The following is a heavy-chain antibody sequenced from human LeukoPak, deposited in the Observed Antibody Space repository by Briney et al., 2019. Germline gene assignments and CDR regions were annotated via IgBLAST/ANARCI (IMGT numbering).Heavy chain of an antibody. J-gene: IGHJ5*02. D-gene: IGHD2-2*01. V-gene: IGHV4-34*01. CDR3: ARTHCSSTSCYSWFDP. Sequence: PSETLSLTCAVYGGSFSGCYWSWIRQPPGKGLEWIGEINHSGSTNYNPSLKSRVTISVDTSKNQFSLKLSSVTAADTAVYYCARTHCSSTSCYSWFDPWGQGTLVTVSS. CDR2: INHSGST. CDR1: GGSFSGCY.